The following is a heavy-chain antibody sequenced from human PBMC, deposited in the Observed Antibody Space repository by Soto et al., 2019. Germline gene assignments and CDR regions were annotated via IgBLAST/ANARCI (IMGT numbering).Heavy chain of an antibody. Sequence: SETLSLTCSVSGGSISSRSYSWGWIRQPPGKGLEWIWTIYYSENTYYNPSLKSRVTISVDTSKNQFSLKLAYVTAADTAMYYCARPKTIGAAAGKGWFDPWGQGTLVTVSS. CDR3: ARPKTIGAAAGKGWFDP. J-gene: IGHJ5*02. CDR1: GGSISSRSYS. V-gene: IGHV4-39*01. D-gene: IGHD6-13*01. CDR2: IYYSENT.